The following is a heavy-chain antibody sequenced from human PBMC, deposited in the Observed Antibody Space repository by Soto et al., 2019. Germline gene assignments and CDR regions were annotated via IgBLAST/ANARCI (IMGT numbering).Heavy chain of an antibody. D-gene: IGHD4-17*01. V-gene: IGHV3-7*01. J-gene: IGHJ6*03. CDR1: GFSFRRSW. CDR2: INQDGSAK. Sequence: PGGSLRLSCAASGFSFRRSWMSWVRQAPGKGLQWVANINQDGSAKYYADSVKGRFTISRDNSKNTLYLQMNSLRAEDTAVYYCAKDLGFHGDYLVDLYYYYYMDVWGKGTTVTVSS. CDR3: AKDLGFHGDYLVDLYYYYYMDV.